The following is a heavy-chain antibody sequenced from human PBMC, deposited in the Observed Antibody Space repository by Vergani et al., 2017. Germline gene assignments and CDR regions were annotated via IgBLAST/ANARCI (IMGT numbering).Heavy chain of an antibody. CDR3: AGDPTGRGVIISYYMDV. Sequence: QVQLVQSGAEVKKPGSSVKVSCKASGGTFSSYAISWVRQAPGQGLEWMGGIIPLFGTANYAQKFQGRVTITADESTSAAYMELSSLRSEDTAVYYCAGDPTGRGVIISYYMDVWGKGTMVTVSS. CDR1: GGTFSSYA. D-gene: IGHD3-10*01. V-gene: IGHV1-69*01. CDR2: IIPLFGTA. J-gene: IGHJ6*03.